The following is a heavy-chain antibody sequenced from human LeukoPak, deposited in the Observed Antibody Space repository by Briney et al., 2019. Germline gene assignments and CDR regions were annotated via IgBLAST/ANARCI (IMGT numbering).Heavy chain of an antibody. J-gene: IGHJ4*02. D-gene: IGHD5-12*01. CDR2: IIGSSGTT. CDR1: VFSLNNYA. V-gene: IGHV3-23*01. Sequence: GGSLRLSCVASVFSLNNYAMNWVRQAPGKGLEWVSLIIGSSGTTFYADSVKGRFTISRDKSKSTLYLQMNSLRAEDTAVYYCAKGAYDYIEIAYFDYWGQGSLVTVSS. CDR3: AKGAYDYIEIAYFDY.